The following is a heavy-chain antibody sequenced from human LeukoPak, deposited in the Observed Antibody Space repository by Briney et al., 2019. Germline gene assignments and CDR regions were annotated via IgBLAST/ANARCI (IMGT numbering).Heavy chain of an antibody. J-gene: IGHJ4*02. CDR2: IRYDGSNK. V-gene: IGHV3-30*02. CDR1: GFTFSSYG. D-gene: IGHD1-26*01. Sequence: GRSLRLSCAASGFTFSSYGMHWVRQAPGKGLEWVAFIRYDGSNKYYADSVKGRFTISRDNSKNTLYLQMNSLRAEDTAVYYCAKEGGSLSGDVDYWGQGTLVTVSS. CDR3: AKEGGSLSGDVDY.